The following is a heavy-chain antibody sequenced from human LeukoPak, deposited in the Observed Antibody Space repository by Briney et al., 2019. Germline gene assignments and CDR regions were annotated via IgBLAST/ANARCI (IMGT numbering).Heavy chain of an antibody. CDR3: ARVGSGWTLGPLWFDP. CDR1: GFTFSSYA. V-gene: IGHV3-23*01. CDR2: ISSSTLKI. Sequence: GGSLRLSCAASGFTFSSYAMTWVRQAPGKGLEWVSAISSSTLKIYYADSVKGRFTISRDNSKNTLYLQMNSLRAEDTAVYYCARVGSGWTLGPLWFDPWAREPWSPSPQ. D-gene: IGHD6-19*01. J-gene: IGHJ5*02.